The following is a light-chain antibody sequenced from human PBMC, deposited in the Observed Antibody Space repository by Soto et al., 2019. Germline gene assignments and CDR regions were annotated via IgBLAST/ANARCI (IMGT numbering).Light chain of an antibody. CDR1: RRDVGGYRY. J-gene: IGLJ1*01. Sequence: SVLTQPASVSGSPGQSITISCTGTRRDVGGYRYGSQYPQRPATATIRLMYEVRTRPPGVSNRFSSPKFGNTASLTISGLQAEDEADYYCSSHTSSSSLQFRSRTNATVL. CDR2: EVR. V-gene: IGLV2-14*01. CDR3: SSHTSSSSLQ.